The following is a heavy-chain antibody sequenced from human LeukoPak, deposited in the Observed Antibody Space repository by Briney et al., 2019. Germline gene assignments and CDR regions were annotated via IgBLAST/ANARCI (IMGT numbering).Heavy chain of an antibody. CDR3: ARFSVTTPDY. D-gene: IGHD4-11*01. CDR1: GFAFSLFR. V-gene: IGHV3-21*01. Sequence: PGGSLRLSCAASGFAFSLFRMNWVRQAPGKGLQWVSSISSSSSYIYYADSVKGRFTISRDNAKNSLYLQMNSLRAEDTAVYYCARFSVTTPDYWGQGTLVTVSS. CDR2: ISSSSSYI. J-gene: IGHJ4*02.